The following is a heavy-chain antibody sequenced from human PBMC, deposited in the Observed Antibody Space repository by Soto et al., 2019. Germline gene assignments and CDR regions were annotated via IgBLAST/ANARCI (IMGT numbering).Heavy chain of an antibody. CDR2: ISWNSGRI. Sequence: GGSLRLSCAAAGFNFEDHAMHWVRLGPGKGLEWVSGISWNSGRINYADSVKGRFTISRDNAKNSLYLQMDSLRPEDTALYYCAKSSAYDANYDGLDVWGQGTTVTVSS. D-gene: IGHD5-12*01. CDR1: GFNFEDHA. V-gene: IGHV3-9*01. CDR3: AKSSAYDANYDGLDV. J-gene: IGHJ6*02.